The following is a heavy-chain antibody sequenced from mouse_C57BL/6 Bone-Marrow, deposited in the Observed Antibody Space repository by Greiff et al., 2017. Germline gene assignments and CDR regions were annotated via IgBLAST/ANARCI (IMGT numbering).Heavy chain of an antibody. D-gene: IGHD1-1*01. CDR3: TRSLIYYGTNY. V-gene: IGHV14-2*01. CDR2: IDPDDGDT. CDR1: GFNIKDYY. Sequence: DVQLQESGAELVKPGASVKLSCTASGFNIKDYYIHWVKQRTEQGLEWIGRIDPDDGDTKYAPKFQDKATITADTSSTTAYLQLSSLTSEDTAVYYCTRSLIYYGTNYWGQGTTLTVSS. J-gene: IGHJ2*01.